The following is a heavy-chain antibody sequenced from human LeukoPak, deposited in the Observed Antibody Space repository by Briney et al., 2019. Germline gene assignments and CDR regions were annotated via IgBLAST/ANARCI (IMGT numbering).Heavy chain of an antibody. J-gene: IGHJ6*02. CDR2: IIPILGIA. D-gene: IGHD4-4*01. Sequence: ASVKVSCKASGGTFSSYAISWVRQAPGQGLEWMGRIIPILGIANYAQKFQGRVTITADKSTSTAYMELSSLRSEDTAVYYCARVVGLTVTPSYYCGMDVWGQGTTVTVSS. V-gene: IGHV1-69*04. CDR3: ARVVGLTVTPSYYCGMDV. CDR1: GGTFSSYA.